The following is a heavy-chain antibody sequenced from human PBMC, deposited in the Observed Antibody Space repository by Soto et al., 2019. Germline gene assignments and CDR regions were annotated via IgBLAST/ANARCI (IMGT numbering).Heavy chain of an antibody. CDR1: GXSISSRSYF. J-gene: IGHJ5*02. CDR3: ARFRDFSYWFDP. V-gene: IGHV4-39*01. Sequence: LSLTFSVSGXSISSRSYFWGWIRQTPGKGLEWIGNIYYSGNTYYSPSLKSRVTISVDSSQSQFSLKLQSVTAADTAVYFCARFRDFSYWFDPWGQGTQVTVSS. D-gene: IGHD3-3*01. CDR2: IYYSGNT.